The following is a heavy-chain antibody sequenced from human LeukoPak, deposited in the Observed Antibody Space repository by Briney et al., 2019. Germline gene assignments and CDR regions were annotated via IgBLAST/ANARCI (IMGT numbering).Heavy chain of an antibody. CDR1: GFTFSSYS. CDR3: ARDVSQEYSGYDPNWFDP. J-gene: IGHJ5*02. CDR2: ISSSSSYI. V-gene: IGHV3-21*01. D-gene: IGHD5-12*01. Sequence: GGSLRLSCAAYGFTFSSYSITWVRQATGKGLEWVQSISSSSSYIYYADSVKGRFTISRDNAKNSLYLQMNSLRAEDTAVYYCARDVSQEYSGYDPNWFDPWGQGTLVTVSS.